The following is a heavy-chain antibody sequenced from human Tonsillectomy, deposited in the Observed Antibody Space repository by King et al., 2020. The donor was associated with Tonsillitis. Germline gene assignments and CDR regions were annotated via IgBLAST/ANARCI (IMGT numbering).Heavy chain of an antibody. Sequence: GQLVQSGAEVKKPGSSVKVSCKASGGTFSSYAISWVRQAPGQGLEWMGGIIPIFGTANYAQKFQGRVTITADESTSTAYMELSSLRSEDTAVYYCARLPSKGSGSQHNWFDPWGQGTLVTVSS. CDR2: IIPIFGTA. V-gene: IGHV1-69*01. J-gene: IGHJ5*02. D-gene: IGHD3-10*01. CDR1: GGTFSSYA. CDR3: ARLPSKGSGSQHNWFDP.